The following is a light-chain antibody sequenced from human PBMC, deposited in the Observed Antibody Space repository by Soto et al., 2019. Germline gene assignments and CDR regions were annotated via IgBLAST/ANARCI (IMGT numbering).Light chain of an antibody. CDR3: LQHKSYLLT. Sequence: DIQMTQSPSSLSASVGDRVTITCRASQGIGNDLGWYQQKPGKAPKRLIYSSFILQSGVPSRFSGSGSGTEFTLTISSLQPEDFATYYCLQHKSYLLTFGQGTRLEIK. CDR1: QGIGND. CDR2: SSF. J-gene: IGKJ5*01. V-gene: IGKV1-17*01.